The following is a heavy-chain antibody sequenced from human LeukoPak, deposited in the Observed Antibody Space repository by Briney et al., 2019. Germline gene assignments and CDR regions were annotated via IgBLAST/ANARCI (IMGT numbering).Heavy chain of an antibody. Sequence: GGSLRLSCAASGFTFSTYAMSWVRQAPGKGLEWVSAVSGSGDNTYYADSVKGRFTISRDNSKNTLYLQMNSLRAEDTAVYYCAREVAVHYDSRGYFDYWGQGTLVTVSS. V-gene: IGHV3-23*01. D-gene: IGHD3-22*01. CDR1: GFTFSTYA. CDR2: VSGSGDNT. J-gene: IGHJ4*02. CDR3: AREVAVHYDSRGYFDY.